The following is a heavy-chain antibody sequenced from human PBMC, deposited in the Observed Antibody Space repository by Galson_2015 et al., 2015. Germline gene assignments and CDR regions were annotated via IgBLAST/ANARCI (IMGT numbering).Heavy chain of an antibody. V-gene: IGHV3-48*03. J-gene: IGHJ4*02. D-gene: IGHD6-19*01. CDR1: GFIFSTYE. CDR3: ARGGRSSGY. CDR2: ISLSGNTI. Sequence: SLRLSCAASGFIFSTYEMNWVRQAPGKGLEWLSYISLSGNTIYYADSVKGRFTISRDNAKNSLSLQMNSLRAEDTAVYYCARGGRSSGYWGQGTLVTVSS.